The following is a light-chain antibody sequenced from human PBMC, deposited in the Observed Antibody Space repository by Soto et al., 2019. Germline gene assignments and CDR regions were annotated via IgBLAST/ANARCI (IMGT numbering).Light chain of an antibody. J-gene: IGKJ4*01. CDR1: QSVSSY. CDR3: QQRSNWPLT. V-gene: IGKV3-11*01. CDR2: DAS. Sequence: ELVLTQSPATLSLSPEERATLSCRASQSVSSYLAWYQQKPGQSPRLLIYDASNRATGIPARFSGSGSGTDCTLTISSLEPEDFAVYYCQQRSNWPLTFGGGTKVEIK.